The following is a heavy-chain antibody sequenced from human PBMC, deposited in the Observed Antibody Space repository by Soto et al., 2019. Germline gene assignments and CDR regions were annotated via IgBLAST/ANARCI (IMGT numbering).Heavy chain of an antibody. CDR1: GYTFTSYD. Sequence: ASVKVSCKASGYTFTSYDINWVRQAPGQGLEWMGWINPNSGSTKYAQKFQGWVTMTRDTSISTAYMELSRLRSDDTAMYYCARWAEGVTTPHFDYWGQGTLVTVSS. V-gene: IGHV1-2*04. CDR2: INPNSGST. J-gene: IGHJ4*01. CDR3: ARWAEGVTTPHFDY. D-gene: IGHD4-17*01.